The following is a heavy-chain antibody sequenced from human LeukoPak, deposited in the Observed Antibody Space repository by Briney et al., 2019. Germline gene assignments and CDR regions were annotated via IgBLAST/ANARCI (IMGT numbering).Heavy chain of an antibody. CDR2: INHSGSA. Sequence: SETLSLTCAVYGGSFSGYYWSWIRQPPGKGLEWIGEINHSGSANYNPSLKSRVTISVDTSKNQFSLKLSSVTAADTAVYYCAVGGARNWFDPWGQGTLVTVSS. J-gene: IGHJ5*02. CDR3: AVGGARNWFDP. V-gene: IGHV4-34*01. CDR1: GGSFSGYY.